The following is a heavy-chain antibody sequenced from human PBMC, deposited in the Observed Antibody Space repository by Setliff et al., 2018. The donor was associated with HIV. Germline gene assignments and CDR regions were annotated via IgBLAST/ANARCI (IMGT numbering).Heavy chain of an antibody. CDR2: ISAYNGNT. D-gene: IGHD3-9*01. CDR3: ARVGPVLRYSDWLFQSNAFDI. V-gene: IGHV1-18*01. J-gene: IGHJ3*02. Sequence: GASVKVSCKASGYTFTSYGISWVRQAPGQGLEWMGWISAYNGNTNYAQKLQGRVTMTTDTSTSTAYMELRSLRSDDTAVYYCARVGPVLRYSDWLFQSNAFDIWGQGTMVTVSS. CDR1: GYTFTSYG.